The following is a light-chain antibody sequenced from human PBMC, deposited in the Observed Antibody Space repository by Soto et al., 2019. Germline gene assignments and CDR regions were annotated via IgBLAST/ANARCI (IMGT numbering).Light chain of an antibody. V-gene: IGLV2-14*03. CDR3: ISYTGASTYV. Sequence: QSPLTQPASVSGSPGQSITISCTGTGSDIGSYNYVSWYQHHPGKVAKFIIYDVTNRPSGVSDRFSGSKSGNTASLTISGLQAEDEAEYYCISYTGASTYVFGSGTKVTVL. CDR2: DVT. CDR1: GSDIGSYNY. J-gene: IGLJ1*01.